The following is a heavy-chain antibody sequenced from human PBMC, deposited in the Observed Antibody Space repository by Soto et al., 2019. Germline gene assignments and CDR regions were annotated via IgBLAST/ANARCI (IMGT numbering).Heavy chain of an antibody. CDR2: IFPKFGTT. CDR3: EAEMTFGKLSVV. J-gene: IGHJ6*02. V-gene: IGHV1-69*01. CDR1: GDTDTNYV. Sequence: QVQLVQSGAEVKKPGSSVKVSCKASGDTDTNYVISWVRQAPGQGLEWMGGIFPKFGTTYSAQKLQDRLTITADERTSTVYMQLSSLRLDDTAVYYCEAEMTFGKLSVVWDQGTTVTVSS. D-gene: IGHD3-16*02.